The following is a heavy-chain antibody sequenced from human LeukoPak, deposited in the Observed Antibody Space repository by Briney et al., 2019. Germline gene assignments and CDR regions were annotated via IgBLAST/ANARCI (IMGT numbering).Heavy chain of an antibody. CDR3: ARGSGNFGESDY. Sequence: AGGCLRLAWAAAGFTLSTYGMHSARQAPGRGLEWVSSIISRISYIYYADSVKGRFTISRDNAKNSLYLQMNSLRAEDTAVYYCARGSGNFGESDYWGQGTLVTVSS. J-gene: IGHJ4*02. D-gene: IGHD3-16*01. CDR1: GFTLSTYG. CDR2: IISRISYI. V-gene: IGHV3-21*01.